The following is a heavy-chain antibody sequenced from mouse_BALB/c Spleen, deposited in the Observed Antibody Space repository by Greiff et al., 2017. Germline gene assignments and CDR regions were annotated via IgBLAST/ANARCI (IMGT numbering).Heavy chain of an antibody. Sequence: EVKLVESGGGLVKPGGSLKLSCAASGFTFSDYYMYWVRQTPEKRLEWVATISDGGSYTYYPDSVKGRFTISRDNAKNNLYLQMSSLKSEDTAMYYCARAPYYYGSSYYFDYWGQGTTLTVSS. CDR3: ARAPYYYGSSYYFDY. D-gene: IGHD1-1*01. CDR1: GFTFSDYY. CDR2: ISDGGSYT. J-gene: IGHJ2*01. V-gene: IGHV5-4*02.